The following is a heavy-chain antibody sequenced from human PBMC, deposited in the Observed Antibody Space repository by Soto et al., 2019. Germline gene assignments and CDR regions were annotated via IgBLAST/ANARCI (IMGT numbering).Heavy chain of an antibody. CDR3: ASGPLSKYYGDYDFFLDY. V-gene: IGHV4-34*01. CDR1: SGSFSGYY. D-gene: IGHD4-17*01. J-gene: IGHJ4*02. Sequence: QVQLQQWGAGLLKPSETLSLTCAVYSGSFSGYYWSWIRQPPGKGLEWIGEINHSGSTNYNPSLKSRVTISVDTSKNQFSLKLSSVTAADTAVYYCASGPLSKYYGDYDFFLDYWGQGTLVTVSS. CDR2: INHSGST.